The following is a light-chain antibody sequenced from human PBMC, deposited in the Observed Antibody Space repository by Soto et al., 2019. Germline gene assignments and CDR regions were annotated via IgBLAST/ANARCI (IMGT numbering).Light chain of an antibody. J-gene: IGKJ5*01. CDR1: QSVGGH. CDR2: DAS. CDR3: QQRNNWPPSIT. Sequence: EIVLTQSPATLSLSPGERATLSCRASQSVGGHLAWYQQKPGHAPRRLIYDASDRATGIPARFSGSGSETDFTLTISSLEPDDFAVYYCQQRNNWPPSITFGQGTRLEIK. V-gene: IGKV3-11*01.